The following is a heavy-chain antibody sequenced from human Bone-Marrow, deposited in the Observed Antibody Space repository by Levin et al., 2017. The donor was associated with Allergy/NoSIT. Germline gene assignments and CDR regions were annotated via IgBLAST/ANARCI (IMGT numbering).Heavy chain of an antibody. CDR1: GFTFSSYD. V-gene: IGHV3-30*03. CDR2: ISSDGIDK. D-gene: IGHD5-12*01. J-gene: IGHJ4*02. CDR3: ARDHEDVVATTPEY. Sequence: QAGGSLRLSCAASGFTFSSYDMHWVRQAPDKGLEWVAAISSDGIDKYYIDSVKGRFTISRDNSDNTLYLQMNSLSGADTAVYYCARDHEDVVATTPEYWGQGTLVTVSS.